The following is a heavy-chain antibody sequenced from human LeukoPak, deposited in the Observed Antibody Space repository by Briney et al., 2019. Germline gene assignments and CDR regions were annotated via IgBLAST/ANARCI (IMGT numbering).Heavy chain of an antibody. Sequence: KPSETLSLTCTVSGCSISSSSYYWGWIRQPPGKGLEWIGSIYYSGSTYYNPSLKSRVTISVDTSKNQFSLNLSSVTAADTAVYYCARLYYDSSGYYQICYFDYWGQGTLVTVSS. D-gene: IGHD3-22*01. CDR2: IYYSGST. V-gene: IGHV4-39*01. J-gene: IGHJ4*02. CDR1: GCSISSSSYY. CDR3: ARLYYDSSGYYQICYFDY.